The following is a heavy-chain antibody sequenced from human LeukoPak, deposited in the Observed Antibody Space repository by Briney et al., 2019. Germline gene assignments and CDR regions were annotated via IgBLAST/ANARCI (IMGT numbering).Heavy chain of an antibody. Sequence: GGSLRLSCAASGFTFSSYSMNWVRQAPGKGLEWVSSISSSSYIYYADSVKGRFTISRDNAKNSLCLQMNSLRAEDTALYYCASSTLNYYGSGRGFDYWGQGTLVTVSS. CDR1: GFTFSSYS. V-gene: IGHV3-21*01. J-gene: IGHJ4*02. CDR3: ASSTLNYYGSGRGFDY. CDR2: ISSSSYI. D-gene: IGHD3-10*01.